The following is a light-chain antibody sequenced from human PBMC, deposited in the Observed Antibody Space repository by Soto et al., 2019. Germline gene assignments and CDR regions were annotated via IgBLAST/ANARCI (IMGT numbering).Light chain of an antibody. J-gene: IGKJ1*01. CDR1: QGISRW. CDR2: DAS. Sequence: DIQLTQSPSFLSASVGDRVTITCRASQGISRWLAWHQQKPGKAPRLLIYDASNLQRGVPSRFSGSGSGTEFTLTITSLQPEDFATYYCQQYNDYSGMFGQGTKVDIK. V-gene: IGKV1-5*01. CDR3: QQYNDYSGM.